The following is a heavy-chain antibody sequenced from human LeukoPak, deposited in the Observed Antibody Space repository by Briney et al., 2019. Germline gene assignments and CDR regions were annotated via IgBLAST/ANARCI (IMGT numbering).Heavy chain of an antibody. CDR2: IIPILGIA. D-gene: IGHD6-13*01. Sequence: RGASVKVSCKASGGTFSSYAISWVRQAPGQGLEWMGRIIPILGIANYAQKFQGRVTITADKSTSTAYMELSSLRSEDTAVYYCARVQPYSSSWYGGNNWFDPWGQGTLVTVSS. J-gene: IGHJ5*02. V-gene: IGHV1-69*04. CDR1: GGTFSSYA. CDR3: ARVQPYSSSWYGGNNWFDP.